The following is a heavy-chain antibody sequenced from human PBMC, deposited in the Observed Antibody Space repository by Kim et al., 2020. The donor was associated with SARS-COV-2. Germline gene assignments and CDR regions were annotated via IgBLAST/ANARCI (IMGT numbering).Heavy chain of an antibody. D-gene: IGHD3-10*01. J-gene: IGHJ4*02. CDR3: AKAPTPSLFVGGLDY. Sequence: AAPGKGRFTISRDNSKNTLYLQMSTLRADDTAIYYCAKAPTPSLFVGGLDYWGQGTPVTVSS. V-gene: IGHV3-23*01.